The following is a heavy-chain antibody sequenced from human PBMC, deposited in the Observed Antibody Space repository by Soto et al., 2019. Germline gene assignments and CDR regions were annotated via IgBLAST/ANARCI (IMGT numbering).Heavy chain of an antibody. CDR1: GFTVSSNY. J-gene: IGHJ6*02. V-gene: IGHV3-53*01. CDR2: IYSGGST. D-gene: IGHD3-10*01. Sequence: GGSLRLSCAASGFTVSSNYMSWVRQAPGKGLEWVSVIYSGGSTYYADSVKGRFTISRDNSKNTLYLQMNSLRAEDTAVYYCARDGPQWFGEPNYGIDVWGQGTTVTVSS. CDR3: ARDGPQWFGEPNYGIDV.